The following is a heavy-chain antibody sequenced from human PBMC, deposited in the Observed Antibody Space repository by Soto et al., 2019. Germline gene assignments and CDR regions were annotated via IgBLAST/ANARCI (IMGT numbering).Heavy chain of an antibody. Sequence: PWGSLRLSCAASGFTFSSYAMSWVRQAPGKGLEWVSAISGSGGSTYYADSVKGRFTISRDNSKNTLYLQMNSLRAEDTAVYYCAKESPPYDYWLPRGPDGMDVWGQGTTVTVSS. CDR3: AKESPPYDYWLPRGPDGMDV. CDR1: GFTFSSYA. J-gene: IGHJ6*02. V-gene: IGHV3-23*01. CDR2: ISGSGGST. D-gene: IGHD3-3*01.